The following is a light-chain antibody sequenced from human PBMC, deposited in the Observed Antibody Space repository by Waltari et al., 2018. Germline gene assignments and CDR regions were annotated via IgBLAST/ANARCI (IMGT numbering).Light chain of an antibody. V-gene: IGKV1-5*03. J-gene: IGKJ2*01. CDR2: KAS. CDR3: QQYNSYPYT. CDR1: QSISSW. Sequence: DIQMPQSPPTLAASVGHRVTITCRASQSISSWLAWYQQKPGKAPKLLIYKASSLESGVPSRFSGSGSGTEFTLTISSLQPDDFATYYCQQYNSYPYTFGQGTKLEIK.